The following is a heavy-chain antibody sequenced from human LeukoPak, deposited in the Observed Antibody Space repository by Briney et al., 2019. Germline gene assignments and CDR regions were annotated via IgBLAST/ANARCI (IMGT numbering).Heavy chain of an antibody. Sequence: ASVKVSCKASGYTFTSYGISWVRQAPGQGLEWMGWISAYNGNTNYAQKLQGRVTMTTDTSTSTAYMELRSLRSDDTAVYYCARGESYVSSGYYFRGSAFDIWGQGTMVTVSS. CDR1: GYTFTSYG. V-gene: IGHV1-18*01. J-gene: IGHJ3*02. CDR3: ARGESYVSSGYYFRGSAFDI. CDR2: ISAYNGNT. D-gene: IGHD3-22*01.